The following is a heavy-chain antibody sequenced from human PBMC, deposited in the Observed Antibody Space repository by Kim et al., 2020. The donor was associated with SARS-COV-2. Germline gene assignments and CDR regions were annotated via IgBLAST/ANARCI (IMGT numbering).Heavy chain of an antibody. J-gene: IGHJ6*02. CDR1: GYTFTGYY. CDR2: INPNSGGT. CDR3: ARGVAEYYYYGMDV. D-gene: IGHD2-15*01. Sequence: ASVKVSCKASGYTFTGYYMHWVRQAPGQGLEWMGWINPNSGGTNYAQKFQGRVTMTRDTSISTAYMELSRLRSDDTAVYYCARGVAEYYYYGMDVWGQGTTVTVSS. V-gene: IGHV1-2*02.